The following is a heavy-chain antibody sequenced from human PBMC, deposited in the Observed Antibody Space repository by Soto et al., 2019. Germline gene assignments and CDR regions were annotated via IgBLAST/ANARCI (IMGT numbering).Heavy chain of an antibody. CDR3: ARDGYDFWSGYYLEGYFDY. Sequence: QVQLVESGGGVVQPGRSLRLSCAASGFTFSSYGMHWVRQAPGKGXEXXXXIWYDGSNKYYADSVKGRFTISRDNSKNTLYLQMNSLRAEDTAVYYCARDGYDFWSGYYLEGYFDYWGQGTLVTVSS. CDR1: GFTFSSYG. J-gene: IGHJ4*02. V-gene: IGHV3-33*01. CDR2: IWYDGSNK. D-gene: IGHD3-3*01.